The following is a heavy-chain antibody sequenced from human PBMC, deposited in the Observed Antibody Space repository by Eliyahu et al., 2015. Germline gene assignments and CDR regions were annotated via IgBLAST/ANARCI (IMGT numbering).Heavy chain of an antibody. J-gene: IGHJ4*02. D-gene: IGHD5-18*01. Sequence: RGQGLEWMGWISAYNGNTNYAQKLQGRVTMTTDTSTSTAYMELRSLRSDDTAVYYCARGSYGDYWGQGTLVTVSS. CDR3: ARGSYGDY. CDR2: ISAYNGNT. V-gene: IGHV1-18*01.